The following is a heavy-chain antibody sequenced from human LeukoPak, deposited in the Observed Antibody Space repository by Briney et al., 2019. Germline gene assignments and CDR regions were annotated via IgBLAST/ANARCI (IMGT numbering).Heavy chain of an antibody. CDR2: INPSVGST. J-gene: IGHJ4*02. CDR1: GYTFTSYY. D-gene: IGHD6-19*01. Sequence: GASVKVSCKASGYTFTSYYIHWVRQAPGQGLEWMGIINPSVGSTTYAQNFQGRVTMTRYTSTSPVYMELSSLRSEDTAVYYCARDNTAVAGRVIDYWGQGTLVTVSS. V-gene: IGHV1-46*01. CDR3: ARDNTAVAGRVIDY.